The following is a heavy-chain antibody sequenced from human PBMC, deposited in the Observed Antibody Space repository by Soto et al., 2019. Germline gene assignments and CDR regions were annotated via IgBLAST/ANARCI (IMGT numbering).Heavy chain of an antibody. Sequence: QVQLQQWGAGLLKPSETLSLTCAVSGGSFSGYYWSWIRQPPGKGLEWIGEINDSGSSNYNPSLKSRVTISVDTTKNQFSLKLSSVTAADTAVYYCARCLLLWFGELSRRGSYYYYIDVWGKGTMVTVSS. CDR2: INDSGSS. D-gene: IGHD3-10*01. CDR1: GGSFSGYY. J-gene: IGHJ6*03. CDR3: ARCLLLWFGELSRRGSYYYYIDV. V-gene: IGHV4-34*01.